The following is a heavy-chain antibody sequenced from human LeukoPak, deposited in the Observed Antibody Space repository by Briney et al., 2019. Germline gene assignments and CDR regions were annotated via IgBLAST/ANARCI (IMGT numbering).Heavy chain of an antibody. V-gene: IGHV1-69*04. D-gene: IGHD5-18*01. CDR1: GGTFSSYA. J-gene: IGHJ6*02. CDR2: IIPILGIA. Sequence: GASVKVSCKASGGTFSSYAISWVRQAPGQGLEWMGRIIPILGIANYAQKFQGRVTITADKSTSTAYMELSSLRSEDTAVYYCARGVEYSYGLSSYGGTIGVYYGMDVWGQGTTVTVSS. CDR3: ARGVEYSYGLSSYGGTIGVYYGMDV.